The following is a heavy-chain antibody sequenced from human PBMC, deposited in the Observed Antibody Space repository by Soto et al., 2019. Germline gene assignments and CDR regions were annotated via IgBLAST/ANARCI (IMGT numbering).Heavy chain of an antibody. CDR3: ARADPSFDY. J-gene: IGHJ4*02. V-gene: IGHV4-61*01. Sequence: QVQLQESGPGLVKPSETLSLTCTVSGGSVSSGSYYWSWIRQPPGKGLEWIGYIYYSGSTNYNPSLKSRVTISVDTSKNQFSLKLSSVTAADTAVYYCARADPSFDYWGQGTLVTVSS. CDR2: IYYSGST. CDR1: GGSVSSGSYY.